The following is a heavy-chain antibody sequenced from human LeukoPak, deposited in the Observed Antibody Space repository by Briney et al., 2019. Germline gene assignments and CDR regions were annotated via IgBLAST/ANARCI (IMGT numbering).Heavy chain of an antibody. CDR3: ARRTSSWNDWYFDL. V-gene: IGHV4-59*01. Sequence: PSETLSLTCTVSGGSISSFYWSWIRQPPGKGLEWIGYIYYTGSTNYNPFLKSRVTISVDTSKIQFSLRLSSVTAADTAVYYCARRTSSWNDWYFDLWGRGTLVTVSS. CDR1: GGSISSFY. CDR2: IYYTGST. D-gene: IGHD6-13*01. J-gene: IGHJ2*01.